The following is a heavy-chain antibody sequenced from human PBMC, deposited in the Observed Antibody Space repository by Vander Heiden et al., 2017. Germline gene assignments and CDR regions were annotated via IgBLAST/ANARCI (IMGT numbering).Heavy chain of an antibody. D-gene: IGHD3-22*01. CDR1: GLTSRTHN. J-gene: IGHJ4*02. V-gene: IGHV3-48*02. CDR2: ISRSSSSI. CDR3: VRERVDSSGYYDY. Sequence: EVQLVASGGGSVQPGGSVILSCPASGLTSRTHNMNCVRQAPGKGLGWVSYISRSSSSIYYADFVKGRFTISRDNAKNALLLQMNSLRDEDTAVYYCVRERVDSSGYYDYWGQGTLVTVSS.